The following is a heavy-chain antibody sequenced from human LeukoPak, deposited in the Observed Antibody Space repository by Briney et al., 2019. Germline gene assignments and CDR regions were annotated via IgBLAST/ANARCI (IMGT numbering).Heavy chain of an antibody. V-gene: IGHV4-34*01. CDR1: CGSFISTT. D-gene: IGHD3-22*01. J-gene: IGHJ4*02. Sequence: SETLSLTCAVYCGSFISTTRVGVWGNQSTTNYNATLKSRVTISVDTSKNQFSLKLSSVTAADTAVYYCARAFVYYDRPHMRNWGQGTLVTVSS. CDR2: QSTT. CDR3: ARAFVYYDRPHMRN.